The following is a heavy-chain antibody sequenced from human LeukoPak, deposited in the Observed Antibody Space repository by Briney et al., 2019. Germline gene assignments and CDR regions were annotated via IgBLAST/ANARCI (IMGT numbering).Heavy chain of an antibody. CDR2: ILGSGDST. CDR3: AKLVFDY. J-gene: IGHJ4*02. Sequence: GGSLRLSCAASGFTFSNYAMSWVRQAPGKGLEWVSGILGSGDSTYYADSVKGRFTISRDNSKNILYLQMNGLRAEDTAVYYCAKLVFDYWGQGTLVTVSS. V-gene: IGHV3-23*01. CDR1: GFTFSNYA.